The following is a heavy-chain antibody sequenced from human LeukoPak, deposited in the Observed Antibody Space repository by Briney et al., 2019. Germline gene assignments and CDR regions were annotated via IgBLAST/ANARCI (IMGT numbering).Heavy chain of an antibody. V-gene: IGHV4-61*01. CDR2: IYYSGST. Sequence: PSETLSLTCTVSGGSVSSGSYYWSWIRQPPGKGLEWIGYIYYSGSTNYNPSLKSRVTISVDTSKNQLSLKLSSVTAADTAVYYCARVYYDILTGYGCFDYWGQGTLVTVSS. J-gene: IGHJ4*02. CDR1: GGSVSSGSYY. CDR3: ARVYYDILTGYGCFDY. D-gene: IGHD3-9*01.